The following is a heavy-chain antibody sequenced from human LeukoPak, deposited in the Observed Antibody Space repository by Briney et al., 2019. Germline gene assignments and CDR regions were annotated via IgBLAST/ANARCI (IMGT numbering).Heavy chain of an antibody. D-gene: IGHD1-7*01. V-gene: IGHV1-2*02. Sequence: SVKVSCKASGYSFIGYYMHWVRQAPGQGLEWMGWIKSNSGGTHYAQKFQGRVTMTRDTSITTAYMELSRLTSDDTAVYYCARDQGGTIGYWGQGTLVTVSS. CDR1: GYSFIGYY. CDR2: IKSNSGGT. CDR3: ARDQGGTIGY. J-gene: IGHJ4*02.